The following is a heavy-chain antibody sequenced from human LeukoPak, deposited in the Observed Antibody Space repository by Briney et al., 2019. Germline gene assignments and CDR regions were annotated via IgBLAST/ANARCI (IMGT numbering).Heavy chain of an antibody. J-gene: IGHJ6*03. CDR1: GFTFSSYA. D-gene: IGHD3-10*01. V-gene: IGHV3-30*04. Sequence: QAGGSLRLPCAAAGFTFSSYAMRWVRQAPGKGLEWVAVISYDGSNKYYADSVKGRFTISRDDSKNTLYLQMNSLRAEDTAVYYCARIVTYYYGSGSYRDPYYYMDVWGKGTTVTVSS. CDR2: ISYDGSNK. CDR3: ARIVTYYYGSGSYRDPYYYMDV.